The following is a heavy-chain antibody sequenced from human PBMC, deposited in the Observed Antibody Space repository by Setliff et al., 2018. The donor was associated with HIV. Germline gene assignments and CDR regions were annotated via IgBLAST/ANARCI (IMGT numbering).Heavy chain of an antibody. J-gene: IGHJ5*02. D-gene: IGHD4-17*01. CDR1: GFIFGSYW. Sequence: GGSLRLSCAASGFIFGSYWMHWVRQTPEKGLEWVGRIKSKTDGGTTDYAAPVKGRFTISRDDSQNTAYLQMSSLKTEDTAVYFCAASPDGDCATTNCANWFDPWGQGTLVTVSS. CDR3: AASPDGDCATTNCANWFDP. CDR2: IKSKTDGGTT. V-gene: IGHV3-15*01.